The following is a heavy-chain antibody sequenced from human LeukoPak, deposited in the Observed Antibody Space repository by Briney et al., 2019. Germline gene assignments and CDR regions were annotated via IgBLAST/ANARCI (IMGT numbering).Heavy chain of an antibody. CDR2: ISYDGSIK. J-gene: IGHJ4*02. D-gene: IGHD4-17*01. CDR1: GFTLSAYG. CDR3: ARDPSPLRKETFDY. V-gene: IGHV3-30*03. Sequence: PGGSLRLSCAASGFTLSAYGMNWVRQAPGKGLEWVALISYDGSIKDYADPVKGRFTISRDNSKNTLYLQMNSLRAEDTAVYYCARDPSPLRKETFDYWGQGTLVTVSS.